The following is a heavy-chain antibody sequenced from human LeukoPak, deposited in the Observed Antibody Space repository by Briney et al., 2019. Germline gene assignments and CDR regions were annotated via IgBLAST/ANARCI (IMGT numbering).Heavy chain of an antibody. CDR3: ARDPFVPSPDSSGYYYPDAFDI. D-gene: IGHD3-22*01. J-gene: IGHJ3*02. CDR2: INPSGGST. CDR1: GYTFTSYY. V-gene: IGHV1-46*01. Sequence: ASVKVSCKASGYTFTSYYMHWVRQAPGQGLEWMGIINPSGGSTSYAQKFQGRVTMTRDMSTSTVYMELSSLRSEDTAVYYCARDPFVPSPDSSGYYYPDAFDIWGQGTMVTVSS.